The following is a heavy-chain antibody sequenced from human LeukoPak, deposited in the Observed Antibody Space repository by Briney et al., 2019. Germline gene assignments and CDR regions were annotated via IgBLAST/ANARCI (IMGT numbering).Heavy chain of an antibody. D-gene: IGHD3/OR15-3a*01. CDR3: AKEDWLGFDY. V-gene: IGHV3-23*01. CDR2: VSSSGGNT. CDR1: GFTFSSYA. Sequence: GGSLRLSCAASGFTFSSYAMSWVCQAPGKGLEWVSVVSSSGGNTYNADSVKGRFTISRDNSKNTLYLQMNSLRAEDTAVYYRAKEDWLGFDYWGQGTLVTVSS. J-gene: IGHJ4*02.